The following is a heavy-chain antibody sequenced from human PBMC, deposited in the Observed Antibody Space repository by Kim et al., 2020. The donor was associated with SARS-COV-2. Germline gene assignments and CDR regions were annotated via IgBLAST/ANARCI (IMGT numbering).Heavy chain of an antibody. D-gene: IGHD3-22*01. J-gene: IGHJ4*02. CDR1: GFTFSSYA. V-gene: IGHV3-64D*09. CDR3: VKASSYYYDSSGKTPFDY. CDR2: ISSNGGST. Sequence: GGSLRLSWSASGFTFSSYAMHWVRQAPGKGLEYVSAISSNGGSTYYADSVKGRFTISRDNSKNTLYLQMSSLRAEDTAVYYCVKASSYYYDSSGKTPFDYWGQGTLVTVSS.